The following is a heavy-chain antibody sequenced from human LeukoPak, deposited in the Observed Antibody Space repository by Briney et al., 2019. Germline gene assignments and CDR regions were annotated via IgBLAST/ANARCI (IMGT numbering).Heavy chain of an antibody. J-gene: IGHJ4*02. CDR3: AREGRFQSFDY. CDR1: GFSVSSNY. CDR2: IYTGGTT. V-gene: IGHV3-53*01. Sequence: GGSLRLSRAASGFSVSSNYVSWVRQAPAKGLEWVSGIYTGGTTRYAPSVMGRFTIPRGDSQNTVHLHMSGLRDEDTALYYCAREGRFQSFDYWGQGTLVAVSS.